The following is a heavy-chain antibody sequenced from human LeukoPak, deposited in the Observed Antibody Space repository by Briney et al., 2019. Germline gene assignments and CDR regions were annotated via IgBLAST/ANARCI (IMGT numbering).Heavy chain of an antibody. Sequence: GGSLRLSCAASGFTFSSYAMSWVRQAPGKGLEWVSAVSSSGGGTYDADSVKGRFTLSRDNSKNTPYLQMNSLRAEDTAVYYCARALTYYYGSGSPLLDYWGQGTLVTVSS. V-gene: IGHV3-23*01. D-gene: IGHD3-10*01. CDR3: ARALTYYYGSGSPLLDY. CDR2: VSSSGGGT. CDR1: GFTFSSYA. J-gene: IGHJ4*02.